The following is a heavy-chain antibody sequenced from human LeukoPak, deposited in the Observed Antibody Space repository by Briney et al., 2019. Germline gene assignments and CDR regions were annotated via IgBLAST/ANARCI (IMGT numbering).Heavy chain of an antibody. J-gene: IGHJ4*02. CDR2: INPNSGGT. CDR3: ARDVGLRSAGMAPDY. V-gene: IGHV1-2*02. D-gene: IGHD3-10*01. CDR1: GYTFTGYY. Sequence: GASVKVSCKASGYTFTGYYMHWVRQAPGQGLEWMGWINPNSGGTNYAQKFQGRVTMTRDTSISTAYMELSRLRSDDTAVYYCARDVGLRSAGMAPDYWGQGTLVTVSS.